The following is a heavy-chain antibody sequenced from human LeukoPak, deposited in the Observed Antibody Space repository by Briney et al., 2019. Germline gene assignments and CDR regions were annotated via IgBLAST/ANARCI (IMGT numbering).Heavy chain of an antibody. CDR1: GDSLRNYY. CDR3: ARLPPVGPGLDDY. CDR2: IYYSGST. V-gene: IGHV4-59*01. J-gene: IGHJ4*02. Sequence: PSETLSLTCTVSGDSLRNYYWSWVRQPPGKGLEWIGYIYYSGSTNYNPSLKSRVSISADTSKNQFSLKLSSVTAADTAVYYCARLPPVGPGLDDYWGQGTLVTVSS. D-gene: IGHD3/OR15-3a*01.